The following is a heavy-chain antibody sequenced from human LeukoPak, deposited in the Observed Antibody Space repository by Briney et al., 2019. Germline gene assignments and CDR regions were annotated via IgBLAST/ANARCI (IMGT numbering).Heavy chain of an antibody. Sequence: GASVKVSCKASGGTFSNYAISWVRQAPGQGLEWMGGIIPIFGTVNYAQKFQGRVTITADESTSTAYMELSSLRSEDTAMYYCPRDSGSTRQGDYYYGMDVWGQGTTVTVSS. J-gene: IGHJ6*02. CDR3: PRDSGSTRQGDYYYGMDV. CDR1: GGTFSNYA. D-gene: IGHD2-2*01. V-gene: IGHV1-69*13. CDR2: IIPIFGTV.